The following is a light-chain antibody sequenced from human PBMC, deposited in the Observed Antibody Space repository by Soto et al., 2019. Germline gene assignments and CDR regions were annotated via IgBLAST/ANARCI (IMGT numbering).Light chain of an antibody. CDR1: QGISSA. Sequence: AIQLTQSPSSLSASVGDRVTITCRASQGISSALAWYQHKSGDAPKSLIYDASSLESGVPSRFSGSGSGTDFTLTISSLQAEDFATYYGQQFNSYPLTCGGGTKVEIK. V-gene: IGKV1-13*02. J-gene: IGKJ4*01. CDR3: QQFNSYPLT. CDR2: DAS.